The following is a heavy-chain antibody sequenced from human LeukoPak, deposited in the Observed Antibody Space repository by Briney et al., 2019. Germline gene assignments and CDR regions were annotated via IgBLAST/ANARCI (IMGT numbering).Heavy chain of an antibody. CDR3: ARDKVISGWTYYFDY. V-gene: IGHV4-59*12. CDR1: GGSISSYY. CDR2: IYYSGST. J-gene: IGHJ4*02. Sequence: PSETLSLTCAVSGGSISSYYWSWIRQPPGKGLEWIGYIYYSGSTNYNPSLKSRVTISVDKSKNQFSLKLSSVTAADTAVYYCARDKVISGWTYYFDYWGQGTLVTVSS. D-gene: IGHD6-19*01.